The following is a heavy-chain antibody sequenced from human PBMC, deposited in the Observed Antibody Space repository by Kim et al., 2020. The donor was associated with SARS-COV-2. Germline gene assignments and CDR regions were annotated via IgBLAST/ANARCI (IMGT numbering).Heavy chain of an antibody. D-gene: IGHD6-13*01. CDR1: GGSINSSTYY. J-gene: IGHJ6*02. V-gene: IGHV4-39*01. Sequence: SETLSLTCTVSGGSINSSTYYWGWIRQPPGKGLEWIGSVYYTGSTYYNPSLKTRVTISVDTSKNQISLNLSSVTAADTAVFYCARHYCNIAAGCYYYGVEVWGQGTAVTVSS. CDR2: VYYTGST. CDR3: ARHYCNIAAGCYYYGVEV.